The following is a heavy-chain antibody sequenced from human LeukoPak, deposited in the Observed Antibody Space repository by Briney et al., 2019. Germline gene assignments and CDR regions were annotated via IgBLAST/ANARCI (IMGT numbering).Heavy chain of an antibody. J-gene: IGHJ5*02. Sequence: ASVKVSCKASGYTFNIYYIIWVRQAPGQGLEWMGWMNPNSGNTGYAQKFQGRVTMTRNTSISTAYMELSSLRSEDTAVYYCARGGNYGDYHWGQGTLVTVSS. CDR2: MNPNSGNT. CDR3: ARGGNYGDYH. D-gene: IGHD4-17*01. CDR1: GYTFNIYY. V-gene: IGHV1-8*01.